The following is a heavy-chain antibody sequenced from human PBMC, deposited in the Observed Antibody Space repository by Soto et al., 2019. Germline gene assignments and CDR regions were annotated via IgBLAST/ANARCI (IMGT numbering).Heavy chain of an antibody. V-gene: IGHV4-39*01. CDR2: IYYSGST. Sequence: SETLSLTCAVSGGSISSGGYYWSWIRQPPGKGLEWIGSIYYSGSTYYNPSLKSRVTISVDTSKNQFSLKLSSVTAADTAVYYCARHTPAICISDHWGQGTLVTVSS. D-gene: IGHD2-15*01. CDR1: GGSISSGGYY. CDR3: ARHTPAICISDH. J-gene: IGHJ4*02.